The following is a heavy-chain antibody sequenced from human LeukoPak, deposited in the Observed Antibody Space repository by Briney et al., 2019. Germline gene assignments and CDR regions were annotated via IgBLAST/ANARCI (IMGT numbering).Heavy chain of an antibody. CDR2: IYYSGST. Sequence: SETLSLTCTVSGGSISSGGYSWSWIRQHPGKGLEWIGYIYYSGSTSYNPSLKSRVTISVDTSKNQFSLKLSSVTAADTAVYYCARVTTVTTRGYYFDYWGQGTLVTVSS. D-gene: IGHD4-17*01. CDR1: GGSISSGGYS. J-gene: IGHJ4*02. CDR3: ARVTTVTTRGYYFDY. V-gene: IGHV4-31*03.